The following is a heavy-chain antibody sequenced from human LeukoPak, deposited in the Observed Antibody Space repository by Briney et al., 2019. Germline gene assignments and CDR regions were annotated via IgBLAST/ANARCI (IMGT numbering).Heavy chain of an antibody. CDR1: GFTVSDNY. CDR2: LYAGGIT. J-gene: IGHJ4*02. V-gene: IGHV3-53*01. CDR3: AKCRSESIAAAANY. Sequence: GGSLRLSCAVSGFTVSDNYMTWVRQAPGTGLEWVSVLYAGGITYYVDSVKGRFTISRDNSKNTMHLQVNSLRAEDTAVYYCAKCRSESIAAAANYWGQGTLVTVSS. D-gene: IGHD6-13*01.